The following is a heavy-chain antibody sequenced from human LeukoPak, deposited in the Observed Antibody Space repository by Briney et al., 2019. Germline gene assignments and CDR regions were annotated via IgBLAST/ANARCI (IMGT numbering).Heavy chain of an antibody. CDR2: ICPGDSDT. J-gene: IGHJ2*01. CDR3: ARVYWTTSYWYFDL. D-gene: IGHD3/OR15-3a*01. Sequence: GESLKISCKGSGYSFTIYWIAWVRQMPGKGLEWMGHICPGDSDTRYSPSLQGQVTISADKSISTAYLQWSSLKASDTAMYYCARVYWTTSYWYFDLWGRGTQVTVSS. V-gene: IGHV5-51*01. CDR1: GYSFTIYW.